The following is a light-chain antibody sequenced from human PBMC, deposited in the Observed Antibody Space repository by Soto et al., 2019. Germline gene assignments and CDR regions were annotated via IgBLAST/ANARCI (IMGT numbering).Light chain of an antibody. CDR2: EVS. CDR3: TSYTSSSTLV. J-gene: IGLJ2*01. V-gene: IGLV2-14*01. Sequence: QSALSQPPSASGSPGQSVTISCTGSSSDVGGYNFVSWYQHLPGKAPKLMIYEVSNRPSGLSNRFSGSKSGNTASLTISGLQAEDEADYYCTSYTSSSTLVFGGGTQLTVL. CDR1: SSDVGGYNF.